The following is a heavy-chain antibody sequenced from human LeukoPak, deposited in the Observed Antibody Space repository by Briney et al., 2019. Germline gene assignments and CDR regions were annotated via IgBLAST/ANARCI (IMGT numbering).Heavy chain of an antibody. Sequence: PSETLSLTCTVSGGSISSNSYYWGWIRQPPGKGLKWIGSIYYSGSTYYNPSLKSRVTISVDTSKNQFSLKLSSVTAADTAVYYCARQSRERRSSSWYPNDYWGQGTLVTVSS. CDR2: IYYSGST. CDR1: GGSISSNSYY. V-gene: IGHV4-39*01. D-gene: IGHD6-13*01. J-gene: IGHJ4*02. CDR3: ARQSRERRSSSWYPNDY.